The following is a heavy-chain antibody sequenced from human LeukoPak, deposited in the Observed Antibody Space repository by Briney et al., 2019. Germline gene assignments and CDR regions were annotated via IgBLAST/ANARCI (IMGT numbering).Heavy chain of an antibody. CDR2: ISSSSSYI. J-gene: IGHJ4*02. Sequence: PGGSLRLSCAASGFTFSTYSMNWVRQAPGKGLEWVSSISSSSSYIYYADSVKGRFTISRDNANNSLFLQMNSLRAEDTAVYYCVRFRSGYSYDYWGQGTLVTVSS. CDR1: GFTFSTYS. CDR3: VRFRSGYSYDY. D-gene: IGHD3-22*01. V-gene: IGHV3-21*01.